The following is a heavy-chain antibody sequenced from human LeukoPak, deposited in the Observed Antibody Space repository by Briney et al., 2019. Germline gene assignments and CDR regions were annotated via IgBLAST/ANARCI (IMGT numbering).Heavy chain of an antibody. V-gene: IGHV4-39*01. CDR2: IYYSGRT. Sequence: SETLSLTYTVSAGSISSSNYYWGWIRQPPGKGLEGIGGIYYSGRTYYNPSLKSRVTISVNTSKKQFSLKLSSVTAADTAVYYCARGRPDGSGSYYKFDPWGQGTLVTVSS. J-gene: IGHJ5*02. CDR3: ARGRPDGSGSYYKFDP. CDR1: AGSISSSNYY. D-gene: IGHD3-10*01.